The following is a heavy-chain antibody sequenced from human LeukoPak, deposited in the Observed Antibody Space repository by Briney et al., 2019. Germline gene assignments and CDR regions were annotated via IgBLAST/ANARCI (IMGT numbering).Heavy chain of an antibody. CDR2: IPSDETNK. CDR1: GFTFSNYG. J-gene: IGHJ4*02. V-gene: IGHV3-30*02. Sequence: GGSLRLSCAASGFTFSNYGMHWVRQAPGKGLEWVAFIPSDETNKYYADSVKGRFTISRDNSRNTLYLQMNSLRVEDTAVYYCGKHDSDYDGKWGQGSLVTVSS. CDR3: GKHDSDYDGK. D-gene: IGHD5-12*01.